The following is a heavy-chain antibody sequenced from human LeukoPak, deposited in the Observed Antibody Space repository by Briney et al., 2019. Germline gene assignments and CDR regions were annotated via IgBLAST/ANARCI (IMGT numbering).Heavy chain of an antibody. J-gene: IGHJ4*02. V-gene: IGHV3-53*01. CDR2: FYSGGVT. CDR3: ARGDYDSSGSYYFDY. Sequence: GGSLRLSCAASGFTFSSYEMNWVRQAPGKGLEWVSVFYSGGVTYHADSVKGRFSISRDNSKNTLYLQMNSLRAEDTAVYYCARGDYDSSGSYYFDYWGQGTLVTVSS. CDR1: GFTFSSYE. D-gene: IGHD3-22*01.